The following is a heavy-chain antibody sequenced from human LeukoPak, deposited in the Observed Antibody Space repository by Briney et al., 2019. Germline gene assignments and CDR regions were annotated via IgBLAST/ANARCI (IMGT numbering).Heavy chain of an antibody. D-gene: IGHD7-27*01. CDR1: GGSISSSSFY. Sequence: SETLSLTCTVSGGSISSSSFYWAWIRQPPGEGLEWIGSIYYSGSTNYNPSLKTRVTISVDTSKNQFSLKLSSVTAADTAVYYCARDKRVFDKRGKYNWFDPWGQGTLVTVSS. CDR2: IYYSGST. V-gene: IGHV4-39*07. J-gene: IGHJ5*02. CDR3: ARDKRVFDKRGKYNWFDP.